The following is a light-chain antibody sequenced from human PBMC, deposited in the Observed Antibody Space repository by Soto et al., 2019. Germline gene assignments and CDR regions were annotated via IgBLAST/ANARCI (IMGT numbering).Light chain of an antibody. CDR3: AAWDGSLNVVL. V-gene: IGLV1-44*01. CDR2: NTN. Sequence: QSALTQSPSASGTPGQRVAISCSGSSSNIGTNTVNWYQQLPGSAPQLLIYNTNQRPSGVPGRFSGSKSGASASLAISGLQSEDEADYYCAAWDGSLNVVLFGGGTKLTVL. J-gene: IGLJ2*01. CDR1: SSNIGTNT.